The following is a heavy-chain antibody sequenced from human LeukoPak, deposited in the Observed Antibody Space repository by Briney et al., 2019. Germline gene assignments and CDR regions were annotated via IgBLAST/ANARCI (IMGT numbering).Heavy chain of an antibody. D-gene: IGHD5-24*01. J-gene: IGHJ1*01. V-gene: IGHV4-34*01. CDR1: GGSFSGYY. CDR2: INHSGST. Sequence: SETLSLTCAVYGGSFSGYYWSWIRQPPGKGLEWIGEINHSGSTNYNPSLKSRVFISVDNSKNQFSLNLRSVTAADTAVYYCARHMEMTGTRGFPDWGQGTLVTVSS. CDR3: ARHMEMTGTRGFPD.